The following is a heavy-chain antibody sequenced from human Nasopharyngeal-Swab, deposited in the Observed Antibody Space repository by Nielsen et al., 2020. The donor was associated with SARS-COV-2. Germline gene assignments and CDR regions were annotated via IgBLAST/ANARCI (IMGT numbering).Heavy chain of an antibody. V-gene: IGHV4-59*01. Sequence: SETLSLTCTVSGGSISSYYWSWIRQPPGKGLEWIGYIYYSGSTNYNPSLKSRVTISVDTSKNQFSLKLSYVTAADTAVYYCARGGIAAAGYYYYGIDVWGQGTTVTVSS. J-gene: IGHJ6*02. CDR2: IYYSGST. D-gene: IGHD6-13*01. CDR3: ARGGIAAAGYYYYGIDV. CDR1: GGSISSYY.